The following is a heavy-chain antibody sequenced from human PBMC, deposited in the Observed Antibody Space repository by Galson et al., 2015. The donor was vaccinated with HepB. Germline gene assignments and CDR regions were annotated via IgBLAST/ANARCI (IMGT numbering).Heavy chain of an antibody. CDR2: IWYDGSNK. Sequence: SLRLSCAASGFTFSSYGMHWVRQAPGKGLEWVAVIWYDGSNKYYADSVKGRFTISRDNSKNTLYLQMNSLRAEDTAVYYCARYGGPKTHDYYYYGMDVWGQGTTVTVSS. CDR1: GFTFSSYG. D-gene: IGHD3-16*01. J-gene: IGHJ6*02. CDR3: ARYGGPKTHDYYYYGMDV. V-gene: IGHV3-33*08.